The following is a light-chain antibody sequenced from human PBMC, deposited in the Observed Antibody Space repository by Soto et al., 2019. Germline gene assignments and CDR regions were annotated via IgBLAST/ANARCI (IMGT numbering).Light chain of an antibody. CDR1: QSISSY. V-gene: IGKV1-39*01. J-gene: IGKJ1*01. CDR3: QQSYSIRSWT. CDR2: AAS. Sequence: DIQMTQSPSALPASLGDRVTITCRASQSISSYLNWYQHTPGKAPKLLIYAASTLQSGVPSRFSGSGAGTDFTLTINSLQPEDFGTYYCQQSYSIRSWTFGQGTKVDIK.